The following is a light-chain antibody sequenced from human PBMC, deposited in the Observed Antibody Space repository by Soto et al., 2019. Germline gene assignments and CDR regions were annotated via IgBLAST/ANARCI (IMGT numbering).Light chain of an antibody. CDR3: SSYTSATTYV. CDR1: SSDVGAYNY. V-gene: IGLV2-14*01. CDR2: DVS. J-gene: IGLJ1*01. Sequence: QSSVTQPSSVYGSPGQSITISCTGTSSDVGAYNYDSWYQQYPGEAPKVIIYDVSHRPAGVSNRFSGSKSGNTASLTISGLQTQDEADYYCSSYTSATTYVFGTGTKSPS.